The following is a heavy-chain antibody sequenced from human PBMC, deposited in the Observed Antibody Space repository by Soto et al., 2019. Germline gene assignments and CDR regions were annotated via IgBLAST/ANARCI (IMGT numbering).Heavy chain of an antibody. CDR1: GGSISTYY. V-gene: IGHV4-59*08. D-gene: IGHD3-16*01. Sequence: PSETLSLTCTVSGGSISTYYWSWIRQPPGKGLEWIGYVYYNGHTDYNPSLRSRVTISVDTSKNQFSLKLTSVTAADTAVYYCASVQSSDYDRAFDSWGQGTLVTVSS. CDR3: ASVQSSDYDRAFDS. CDR2: VYYNGHT. J-gene: IGHJ4*02.